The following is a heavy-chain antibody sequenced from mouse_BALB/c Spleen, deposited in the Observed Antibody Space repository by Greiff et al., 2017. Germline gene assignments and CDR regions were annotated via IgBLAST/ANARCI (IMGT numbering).Heavy chain of an antibody. CDR3: AIYDYDAWFAY. D-gene: IGHD2-4*01. Sequence: DVMLVESGGGLVKPGGSLKLSCAASGFTFSSYAMSWVRQTPEKRLEWVASISSGGSTYYPDSVKGRFTISRDNARNILYLQMSSLRSEDTAMYYCAIYDYDAWFAYWGQGTLVTVSA. CDR1: GFTFSSYA. V-gene: IGHV5-6-5*01. CDR2: ISSGGST. J-gene: IGHJ3*01.